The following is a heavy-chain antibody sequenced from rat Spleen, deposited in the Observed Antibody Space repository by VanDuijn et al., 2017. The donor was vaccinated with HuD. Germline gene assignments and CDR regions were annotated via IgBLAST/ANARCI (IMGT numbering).Heavy chain of an antibody. J-gene: IGHJ1*01. V-gene: IGHV5-29*01. CDR1: GFTFSDYY. Sequence: EVQLVESDGGLVQPGRSLKLSCAASGFTFSDYYMTWVRQAPPKGLEWVATISYDGSSSYYRDSVKGRFTVSRHNAKSTLYLQMDSLRSEDTATYYCARQGYLRDWYFDFWGPGTMVTVSS. CDR3: ARQGYLRDWYFDF. D-gene: IGHD2-5*01. CDR2: ISYDGSSS.